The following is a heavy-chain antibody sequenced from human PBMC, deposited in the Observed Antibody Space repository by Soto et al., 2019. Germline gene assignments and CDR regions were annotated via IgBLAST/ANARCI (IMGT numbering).Heavy chain of an antibody. CDR3: ARGPDWNYWGYYYGMDV. V-gene: IGHV1-8*01. D-gene: IGHD1-7*01. Sequence: ASVKVSCKASGYTFTSYDINGVRQATGQGLEWMGWMNPNSGNTGYAQKFQGRVTMTRNTSISTAYMELSSLRSEDTAVYYCARGPDWNYWGYYYGMDVWGQGTTVTVSS. CDR1: GYTFTSYD. CDR2: MNPNSGNT. J-gene: IGHJ6*02.